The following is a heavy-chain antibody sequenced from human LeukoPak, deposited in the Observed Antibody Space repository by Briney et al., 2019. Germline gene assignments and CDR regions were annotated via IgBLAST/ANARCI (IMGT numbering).Heavy chain of an antibody. J-gene: IGHJ6*03. D-gene: IGHD3-10*01. CDR3: AREGRGVIITELPMDV. CDR2: IKQDGSEK. V-gene: IGHV3-7*01. Sequence: PGGSLRLSCAASGFTFSSYWMSWVRQAPGKGLEWVANIKQDGSEKYYVDSVKGRFTISRDNAKNSLYLQMNSLRAEDTAVYYCAREGRGVIITELPMDVWGKGTTVTISS. CDR1: GFTFSSYW.